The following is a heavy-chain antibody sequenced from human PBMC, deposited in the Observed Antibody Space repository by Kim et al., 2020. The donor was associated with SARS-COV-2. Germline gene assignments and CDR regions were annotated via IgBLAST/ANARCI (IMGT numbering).Heavy chain of an antibody. Sequence: DSVRGRFTISRDIAKNTLYLQRNSLTAEDTAVYYCARGGRLTPYSPGAFDIWGQGTMVTVS. V-gene: IGHV3-74*01. D-gene: IGHD3-9*01. CDR3: ARGGRLTPYSPGAFDI. J-gene: IGHJ3*02.